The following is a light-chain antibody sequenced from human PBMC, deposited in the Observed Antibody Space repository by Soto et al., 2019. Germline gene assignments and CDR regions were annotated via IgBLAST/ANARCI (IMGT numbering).Light chain of an antibody. V-gene: IGKV3-20*01. CDR3: QLYGTSPKP. J-gene: IGKJ1*01. CDR2: AAS. Sequence: EIVLTQSPGTLSLSPGERATLSCRASQTVSSNYLAWYQQKPGQAPRPLIYAASTRATGIPDRFSGSGSGTDFTLSISRLEPEDFAVYYCQLYGTSPKPFGQGTKVEI. CDR1: QTVSSNY.